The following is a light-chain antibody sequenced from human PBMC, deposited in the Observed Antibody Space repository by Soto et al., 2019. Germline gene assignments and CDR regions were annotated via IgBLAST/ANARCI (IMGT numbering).Light chain of an antibody. CDR1: ESVRNNS. CDR2: GAS. Sequence: LILTQSPGTLSLSPGERATLSCRASESVRNNSLAWYQQHPGQAPRLLIFGASSRATGIPDRFTGTGSGADFSLTSSRREHDDSAVSGCHHHGYGADTFGQGTKLEIK. V-gene: IGKV3-20*01. CDR3: HHHGYGADT. J-gene: IGKJ2*01.